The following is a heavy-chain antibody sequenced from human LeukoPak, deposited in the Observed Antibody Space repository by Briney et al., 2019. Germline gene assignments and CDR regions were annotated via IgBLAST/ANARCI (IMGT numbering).Heavy chain of an antibody. CDR1: GGSITSYY. J-gene: IGHJ5*02. CDR3: VRSKSGTYGLFDP. V-gene: IGHV4-59*01. Sequence: SETLSLTCTVSGGSITSYYWIWIRQPPGKGLEWLGYICFSGTTNYNPALKSRVTISVDTSKNHISLKVSSVTAADTAVYYCVRSKSGTYGLFDPWGQGTLVTVSS. CDR2: ICFSGTT. D-gene: IGHD4-17*01.